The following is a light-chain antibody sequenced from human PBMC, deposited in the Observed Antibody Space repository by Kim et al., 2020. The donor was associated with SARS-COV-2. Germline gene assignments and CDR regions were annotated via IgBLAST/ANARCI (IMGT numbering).Light chain of an antibody. J-gene: IGKJ1*01. CDR1: QSISSY. CDR3: QQSFSTPPT. V-gene: IGKV1-39*01. Sequence: ASVGDRVTITCRASQSISSYLNWYQQKPGRAPNLLIYAASTLQSGVPSRFSGSGSETDFTLTVSSLQPEDFATYYCQQSFSTPPTFGQGTKVDIK. CDR2: AAS.